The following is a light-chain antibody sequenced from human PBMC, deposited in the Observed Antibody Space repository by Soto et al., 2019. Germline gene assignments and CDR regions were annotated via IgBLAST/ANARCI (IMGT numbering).Light chain of an antibody. CDR3: QQSTSTPRT. Sequence: DMRMTQSPASLSASVGSTVTITCRASQTINNRILNWYQQKPGEAPKLLIYAASSLQPGVPSTFSGSGSGTEFTLTISRLQRDDVATYYYQQSTSTPRTFGGGTKVEIK. CDR1: QTINNRI. CDR2: AAS. J-gene: IGKJ4*01. V-gene: IGKV1-39*01.